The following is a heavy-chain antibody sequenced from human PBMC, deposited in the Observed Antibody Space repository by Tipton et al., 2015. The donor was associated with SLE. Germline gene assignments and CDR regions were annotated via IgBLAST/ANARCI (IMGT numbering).Heavy chain of an antibody. J-gene: IGHJ2*01. CDR2: ISYSGST. CDR1: SGSITSHY. D-gene: IGHD5-24*01. V-gene: IGHV4-59*08. CDR3: ARNLGPEWMATKRGYFDL. Sequence: TLSLTCTVSSGSITSHYWSWIRQPPGKGLEWIGYISYSGSTNYNPSLKSRVAMSVDTSKNQFSLELNSVTAADTAVYYCARNLGPEWMATKRGYFDLWGRGTLVSVSS.